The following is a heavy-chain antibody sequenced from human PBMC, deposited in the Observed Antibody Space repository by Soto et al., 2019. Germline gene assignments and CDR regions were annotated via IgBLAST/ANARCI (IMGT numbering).Heavy chain of an antibody. Sequence: EVQVLESGGDWVQPGGSLRPSCAASGFTFGMYSMSWVRQAPGKGLEGVSGISGSGESTSYADSVKGRFTISRDNSKNTLYLQMYSLGPEDTAVYYCAKSVGDRWNTYCFDYWGQGTLVTVSS. J-gene: IGHJ4*02. CDR2: ISGSGEST. V-gene: IGHV3-23*01. D-gene: IGHD3-16*01. CDR1: GFTFGMYS. CDR3: AKSVGDRWNTYCFDY.